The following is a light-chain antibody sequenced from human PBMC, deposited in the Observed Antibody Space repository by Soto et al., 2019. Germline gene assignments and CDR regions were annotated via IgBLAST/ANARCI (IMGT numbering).Light chain of an antibody. CDR2: DAS. CDR1: QTIITW. CDR3: QQYNSYSWT. J-gene: IGKJ1*01. Sequence: GGRATITCRASQTIITWLAWYQQRPGTAPKLLIYDASSLESGVPSRFSGSGSGTEFTLTISSLQPDDFATYYCQQYNSYSWTFGQGTKVDIK. V-gene: IGKV1-5*01.